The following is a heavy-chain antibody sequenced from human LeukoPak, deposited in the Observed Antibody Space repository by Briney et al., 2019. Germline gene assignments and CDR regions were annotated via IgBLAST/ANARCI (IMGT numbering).Heavy chain of an antibody. CDR1: GYSFTSYW. CDR2: MYPGDSDT. J-gene: IGHJ6*02. Sequence: GESLKISCKGSGYSFTSYWIGWVRQMPGKGLEWMGIMYPGDSDTRYSPSFQGQVTISADKSISTAYLQWSSLKASDTAMYYCASAIRYYDSSGYPPHYYYYYGMDVWGQGTTVTVSS. CDR3: ASAIRYYDSSGYPPHYYYYYGMDV. V-gene: IGHV5-51*01. D-gene: IGHD3-22*01.